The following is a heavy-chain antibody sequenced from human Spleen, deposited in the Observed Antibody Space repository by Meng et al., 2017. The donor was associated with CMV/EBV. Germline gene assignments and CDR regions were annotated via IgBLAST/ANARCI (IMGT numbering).Heavy chain of an antibody. V-gene: IGHV1-2*02. CDR1: GYTFTGYY. J-gene: IGHJ6*02. CDR3: ARKAYYYYGLDV. CDR2: INPNNGVT. Sequence: ASVKVSCKAAGYTFTGYYMHWVRQAPGQGLEWMGWINPNNGVTYYTQNFQGRVTMTRDTSNSTAYTELSRLKSEDTAVYYCARKAYYYYGLDVWGQGTTVTVSS.